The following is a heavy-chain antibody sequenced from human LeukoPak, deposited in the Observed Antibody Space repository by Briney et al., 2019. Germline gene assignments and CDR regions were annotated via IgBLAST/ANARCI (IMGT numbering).Heavy chain of an antibody. CDR3: ARRTNTVTTRFNY. D-gene: IGHD4-17*01. J-gene: IGHJ4*02. Sequence: SETLSLTCAVYGGSFSGYYGSWIRQPPGKGLEWIGEINHSGCTNYNPSLKSRVTISVDTSKNQFSLKLSSVTAADTAVYYCARRTNTVTTRFNYWGQGTLVTVSS. V-gene: IGHV4-34*01. CDR2: INHSGCT. CDR1: GGSFSGYY.